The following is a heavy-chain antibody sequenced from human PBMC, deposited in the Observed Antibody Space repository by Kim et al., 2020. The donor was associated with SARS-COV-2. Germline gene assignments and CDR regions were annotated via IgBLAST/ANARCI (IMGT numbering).Heavy chain of an antibody. Sequence: GGSLRLSCAASGFTFSSYSMNWVRQAPGKGLEWVSSISSSSSYIYYADSVKGRVTISRDNAKNSLYLQMNSLRAEDTAVYYCARDRGEASLGITPVGYWGQGTLVTVSS. CDR3: ARDRGEASLGITPVGY. V-gene: IGHV3-21*01. J-gene: IGHJ4*02. CDR2: ISSSSSYI. CDR1: GFTFSSYS. D-gene: IGHD7-27*01.